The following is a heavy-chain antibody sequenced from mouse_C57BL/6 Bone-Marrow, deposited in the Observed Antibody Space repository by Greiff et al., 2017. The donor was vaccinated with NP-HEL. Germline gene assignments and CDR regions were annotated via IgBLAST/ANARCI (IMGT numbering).Heavy chain of an antibody. D-gene: IGHD2-3*01. V-gene: IGHV1-19*01. Sequence: VQLQQSGPVLVKPGASVKMSCKASGYTFTDYYMNWVKQSHGKSLEWIGVINPYNGGTSYNQKFKGKATLTVDKSSSTAYMELNSLTSEDSAVYYWARSPLLPPYAMDYWGQGTSVTVSS. J-gene: IGHJ4*01. CDR2: INPYNGGT. CDR3: ARSPLLPPYAMDY. CDR1: GYTFTDYY.